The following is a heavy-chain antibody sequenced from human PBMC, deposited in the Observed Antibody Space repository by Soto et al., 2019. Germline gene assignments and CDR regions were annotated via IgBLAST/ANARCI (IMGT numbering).Heavy chain of an antibody. D-gene: IGHD3-9*01. CDR1: GYTFTGYY. Sequence: ASVKVSCKASGYTFTGYYMHWVRQAPGQGLEWMGWINPNSGGTNYAQKFQGRVTMTRDTSISTAYMELSRLRSDDTAVYYCARAGVMTLRYFDWVLSALCWFDPWGQGTLVTVSS. J-gene: IGHJ5*02. CDR3: ARAGVMTLRYFDWVLSALCWFDP. CDR2: INPNSGGT. V-gene: IGHV1-2*02.